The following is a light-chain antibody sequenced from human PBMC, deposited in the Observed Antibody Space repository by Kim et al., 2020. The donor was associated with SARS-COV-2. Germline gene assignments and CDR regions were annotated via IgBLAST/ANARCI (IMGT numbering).Light chain of an antibody. CDR1: NIGGKS. CDR2: YDR. J-gene: IGLJ2*01. CDR3: QVWDSLTDHVV. Sequence: PGKTASIICRGNNIGGKSVHWYQKTPGQAPVLVIYYDRDRPSGIPERFSGSKSGNTATLTITRVEAGDEADYYCQVWDSLTDHVVFGGGTQLTV. V-gene: IGLV3-21*04.